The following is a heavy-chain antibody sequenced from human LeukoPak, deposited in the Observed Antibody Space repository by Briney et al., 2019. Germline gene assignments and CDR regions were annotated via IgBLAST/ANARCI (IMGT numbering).Heavy chain of an antibody. CDR2: ISSSGSTI. CDR1: GFTFSSYE. D-gene: IGHD3-10*01. Sequence: GGSLRLSCAASGFTFSSYEMNWVRQAPGKGLEWVSYISSSGSTIYYADSVKGRFTISRDNARNSLYLQMNSLRAEDTAVYYCARLDYYGSGSYFDYWGQGTLVTVSS. J-gene: IGHJ4*02. CDR3: ARLDYYGSGSYFDY. V-gene: IGHV3-48*03.